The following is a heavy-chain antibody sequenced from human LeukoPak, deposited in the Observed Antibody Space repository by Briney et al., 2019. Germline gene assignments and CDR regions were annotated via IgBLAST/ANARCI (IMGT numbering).Heavy chain of an antibody. CDR1: GGSFSGYY. CDR3: ARDLPAAPYYYYYGMDV. J-gene: IGHJ6*04. Sequence: SETLSLTCAVCGGSFSGYYWSWIRQPPGKGLEWIGEINHSGSTNYNPSLKSRVTISVDTSKNQFSLKLSSVTAADTAVYYCARDLPAAPYYYYYGMDVWGKGTTVTVSS. V-gene: IGHV4-34*01. D-gene: IGHD2-2*01. CDR2: INHSGST.